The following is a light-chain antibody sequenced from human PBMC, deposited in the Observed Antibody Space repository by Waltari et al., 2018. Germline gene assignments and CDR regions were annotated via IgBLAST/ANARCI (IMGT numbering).Light chain of an antibody. CDR3: AAWDDSLGGWV. Sequence: QSVLTQPLSASATPGQRVTISCSGSSSNIGSNYVYWYQQFPGTAPKLLIYRNNQGPSGVPDQFAGTDSGTSASLAIRGLRYEDEADYYCAAWDDSLGGWVFGGGTKRTVL. V-gene: IGLV1-47*01. CDR1: SSNIGSNY. CDR2: RNN. J-gene: IGLJ3*02.